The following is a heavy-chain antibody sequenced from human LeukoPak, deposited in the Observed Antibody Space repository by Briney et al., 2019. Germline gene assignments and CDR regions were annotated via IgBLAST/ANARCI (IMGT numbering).Heavy chain of an antibody. J-gene: IGHJ6*03. V-gene: IGHV3-9*01. CDR1: GFTFDDYA. D-gene: IGHD2/OR15-2a*01. CDR3: ARETSIWDYYYYYYMDV. CDR2: ISWNSGSI. Sequence: GGSLRLSCAASGFTFDDYAMHWVRQAPGKGLEWVSGISWNSGSIGYADSVKGRFTISRDNAKNSLYLQMNSLRAEDTAVYYCARETSIWDYYYYYYMDVWGKGTTVTISS.